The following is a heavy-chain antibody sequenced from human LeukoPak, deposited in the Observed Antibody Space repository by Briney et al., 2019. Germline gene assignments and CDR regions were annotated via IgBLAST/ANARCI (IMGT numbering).Heavy chain of an antibody. CDR2: IFYSGNT. CDR1: GGSISGYY. Sequence: SETLSLTCTVSGGSISGYYWIWFRQPPGKGLEWIRWIFYSGNTNYNPSLKSRVTISLDTSKTQFSLKLSSVSAADTAVYYCARLSHDGSGYRPDFWGQGTLVTVSS. CDR3: ARLSHDGSGYRPDF. V-gene: IGHV4-59*08. J-gene: IGHJ4*02. D-gene: IGHD3-22*01.